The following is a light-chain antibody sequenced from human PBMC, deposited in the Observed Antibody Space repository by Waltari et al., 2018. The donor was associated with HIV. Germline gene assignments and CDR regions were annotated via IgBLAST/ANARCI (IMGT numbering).Light chain of an antibody. CDR3: ASFTGDSTVM. J-gene: IGLJ3*02. CDR1: DTDFGLYNF. Sequence: AVPQPASVSGLPGQSTTISCTGGDTDFGLYNFVSWYQQHSGKPPRLILHDVDSRASGVSDRFSGSMSGNTASLTISGLRAEDEAHYYCASFTGDSTVMFGGGTEVTVL. CDR2: DVD. V-gene: IGLV2-14*03.